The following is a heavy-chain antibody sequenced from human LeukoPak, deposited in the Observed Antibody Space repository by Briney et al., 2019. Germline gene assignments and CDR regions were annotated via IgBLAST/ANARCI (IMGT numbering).Heavy chain of an antibody. V-gene: IGHV4-34*01. D-gene: IGHD6-19*01. J-gene: IGHJ4*02. CDR3: ARTSNVAVAGTGNYFDY. CDR1: GGSFSGYY. CDR2: INHSGST. Sequence: SETLSLTCAVYGGSFSGYYWSWIRQPPGKGLEWIGEINHSGSTNYNPSLKSRVTISVDTSKNQFSLKLSSVTAADTAVYYCARTSNVAVAGTGNYFDYWGQGTLVTVSP.